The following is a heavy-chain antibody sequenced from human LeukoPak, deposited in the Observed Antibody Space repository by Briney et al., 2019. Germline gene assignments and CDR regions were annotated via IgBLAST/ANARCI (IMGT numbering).Heavy chain of an antibody. D-gene: IGHD1-1*01. J-gene: IGHJ4*02. CDR3: ARGDDFSGDH. CDR2: IHPEGNEK. Sequence: PGGSLRLSCAVSGFTFSNFWMSWVRQAPGWGLEWVANIHPEGNEKYHVESVKGRFTISRDNAKNSLFLQMNGLRVEDTAVYYCARGDDFSGDHWGQGTLVTVSS. CDR1: GFTFSNFW. V-gene: IGHV3-7*04.